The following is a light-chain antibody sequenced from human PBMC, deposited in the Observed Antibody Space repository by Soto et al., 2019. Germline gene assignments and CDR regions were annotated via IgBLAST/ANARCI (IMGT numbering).Light chain of an antibody. V-gene: IGLV1-44*01. CDR3: AAWDDSLNGPIV. CDR2: SND. J-gene: IGLJ1*01. CDR1: SSNIGRNT. Sequence: QSVLTRPPSAAGTPGQRVTISCSGSSSNIGRNTVNWYQQVPGTAPKLLIYSNDQRPSGVPDRFSGSKSGTSASLAISGLQSEDEADYYCAAWDDSLNGPIVFGIGTKLTVL.